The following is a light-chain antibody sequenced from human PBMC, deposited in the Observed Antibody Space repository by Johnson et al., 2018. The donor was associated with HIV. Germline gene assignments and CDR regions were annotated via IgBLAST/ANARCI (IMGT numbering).Light chain of an antibody. V-gene: IGLV1-51*01. Sequence: QAVLTQPPSVSAAPGQKVTISCSGSNSNIADNYVSWYQQVPGTAPKLLIYDNNKRPSGIPDRFSGSKSGTSATLGITGLQTGDEADYYCGTWDSSLSAYVFGTGTKVTVL. CDR1: NSNIADNY. CDR2: DNN. CDR3: GTWDSSLSAYV. J-gene: IGLJ1*01.